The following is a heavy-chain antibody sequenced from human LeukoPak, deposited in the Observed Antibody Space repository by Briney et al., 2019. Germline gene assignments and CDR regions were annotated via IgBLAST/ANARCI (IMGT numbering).Heavy chain of an antibody. Sequence: GGSLRLSCAASGFTFSSYALTWVRQAPGKGLEWVSAISGSGGSTNYADSVKGRFTISRDNSKNTLYLQMDSLRAVDTAVYYCVKGMTDLDYRGQGTLVTVSS. CDR2: ISGSGGST. CDR1: GFTFSSYA. CDR3: VKGMTDLDY. V-gene: IGHV3-23*01. J-gene: IGHJ4*02.